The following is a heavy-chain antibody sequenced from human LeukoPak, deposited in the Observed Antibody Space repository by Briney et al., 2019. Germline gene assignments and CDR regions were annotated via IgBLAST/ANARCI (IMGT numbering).Heavy chain of an antibody. Sequence: WVRQAPGKGLEWIGSIYYSGSTYYNPSLKSRVTISVDTSKNQFSLKLSSVTAADTAVYYCARDMDTASITFDYWGQGTLVTVSS. CDR3: ARDMDTASITFDY. D-gene: IGHD5-18*01. J-gene: IGHJ4*02. V-gene: IGHV4-39*07. CDR2: IYYSGST.